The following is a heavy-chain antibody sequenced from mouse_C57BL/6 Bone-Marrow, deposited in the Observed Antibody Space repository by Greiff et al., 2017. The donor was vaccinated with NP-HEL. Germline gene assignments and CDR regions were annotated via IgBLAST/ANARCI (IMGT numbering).Heavy chain of an antibody. Sequence: EVKLVESGGGLVKPGGSLKLSCAASGFTFSSYAMSWVRQTPEKRLEWVATISDGGSYTYYPDNVKGRFTISRDNAKNNLYLQMSHLKSEDTAMYYCARDPFYYYGSSPWFAYWGQGTLVTVSA. J-gene: IGHJ3*01. V-gene: IGHV5-4*01. D-gene: IGHD1-1*01. CDR1: GFTFSSYA. CDR3: ARDPFYYYGSSPWFAY. CDR2: ISDGGSYT.